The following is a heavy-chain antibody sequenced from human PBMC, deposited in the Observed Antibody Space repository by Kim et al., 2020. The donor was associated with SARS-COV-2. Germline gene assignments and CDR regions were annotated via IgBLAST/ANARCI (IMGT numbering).Heavy chain of an antibody. D-gene: IGHD2-2*01. CDR2: INGDGSET. J-gene: IGHJ4*02. Sequence: GGSLRLSCEASGFTFSGNWMGWVRQPAGNGPEWVANINGDGSETWYVDSVRGRFTLSRDNAKKSVFLQMNSLRAEDTAVYYCAKLDYASSDYWGQGTLVLVSA. CDR3: AKLDYASSDY. V-gene: IGHV3-7*03. CDR1: GFTFSGNW.